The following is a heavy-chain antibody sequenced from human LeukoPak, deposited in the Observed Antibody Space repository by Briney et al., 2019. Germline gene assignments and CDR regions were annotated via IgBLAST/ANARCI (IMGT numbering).Heavy chain of an antibody. Sequence: PSETLSLTCAVYGGSFSGYYWSWIRQPPGKGLEWIGEINHSGSTNYNPSLKSRVTISVDTSKNQFSLKLSSVTAADTAVYYCARVGYCSGGSCYFTYSQHWGQGTLVTVSS. CDR2: INHSGST. V-gene: IGHV4-34*01. CDR3: ARVGYCSGGSCYFTYSQH. D-gene: IGHD2-15*01. J-gene: IGHJ1*01. CDR1: GGSFSGYY.